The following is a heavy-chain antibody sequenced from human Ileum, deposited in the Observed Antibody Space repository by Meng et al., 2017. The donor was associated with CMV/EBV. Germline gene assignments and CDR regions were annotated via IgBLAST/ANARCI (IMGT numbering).Heavy chain of an antibody. CDR1: SASISPYY. D-gene: IGHD3-10*01. V-gene: IGHV4-4*07. CDR2: IYTGGPT. CDR3: ARGQTVRGFEY. Sequence: LPDSGPGLVKPSETLLPTCTVSSASISPYYWNWIRQPAGKGLEWIGRIYTGGPTDYNPSLKSRVTMSVDTSKNQFFLNLSSVTAADTAVYYCARGQTVRGFEYWGLGILVTVSS. J-gene: IGHJ4*02.